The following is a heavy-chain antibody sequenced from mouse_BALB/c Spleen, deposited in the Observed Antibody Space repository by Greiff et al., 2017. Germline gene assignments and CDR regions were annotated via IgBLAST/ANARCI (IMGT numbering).Heavy chain of an antibody. J-gene: IGHJ1*01. CDR1: GFTFSSYG. CDR2: ISSGGSYT. Sequence: EVHLVESGGDLVKPGGSLKLSCAASGFTFSSYGMSWVRQTPDKRLEWVATISSGGSYTYYPDSVKGRFTISRDNAKNTLYLQMSSLKSEDTAMYYCARHEVVDRRRYWYFDVWGAGTTVTVSS. CDR3: ARHEVVDRRRYWYFDV. D-gene: IGHD1-1*01. V-gene: IGHV5-6*01.